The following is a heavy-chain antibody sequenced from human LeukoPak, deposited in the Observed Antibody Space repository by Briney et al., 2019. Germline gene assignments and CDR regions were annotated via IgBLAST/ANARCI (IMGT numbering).Heavy chain of an antibody. V-gene: IGHV4-59*01. CDR2: IYYSGST. CDR1: GGSISSYY. D-gene: IGHD3-10*01. CDR3: ARGVAYYYGSGSYYPSA. Sequence: PSETLSLTCTVSGGSISSYYWSWIRQPPGKGQEWVGYIYYSGSTNYNPSLKSRVTISVDTSKNQFSLKLSSVTAADTAVYYCARGVAYYYGSGSYYPSAWGQGTLVTVSS. J-gene: IGHJ4*02.